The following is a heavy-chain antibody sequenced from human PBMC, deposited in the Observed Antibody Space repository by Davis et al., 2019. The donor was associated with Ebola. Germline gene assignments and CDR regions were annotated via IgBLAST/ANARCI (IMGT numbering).Heavy chain of an antibody. Sequence: PGGSLRLSCAASGFTFSNAWMNWVRQAPGKGLEWVGRIKSKTDGGTTDYAAPVKGRFTIPRDDSKNTLYLQMNSLKTEDTAVYYCTTSSRWAYGMDVWGQGTTVTVSS. CDR3: TTSSRWAYGMDV. D-gene: IGHD4-23*01. CDR2: IKSKTDGGTT. CDR1: GFTFSNAW. V-gene: IGHV3-15*07. J-gene: IGHJ6*02.